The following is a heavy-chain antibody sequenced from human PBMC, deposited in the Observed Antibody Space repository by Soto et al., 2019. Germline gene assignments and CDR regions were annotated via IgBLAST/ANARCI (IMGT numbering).Heavy chain of an antibody. Sequence: PVGSLRLSCAASGFTFSSYGMHWVRQAPGKGLEWVAVISYDGSNKYYADSVKGRFTISRDNSKNTLYLQMNSLRAEDTAVYYCAKDHCSSTSCSSDYWGQGTLVTVSS. D-gene: IGHD2-2*01. CDR1: GFTFSSYG. CDR2: ISYDGSNK. J-gene: IGHJ4*02. V-gene: IGHV3-30*18. CDR3: AKDHCSSTSCSSDY.